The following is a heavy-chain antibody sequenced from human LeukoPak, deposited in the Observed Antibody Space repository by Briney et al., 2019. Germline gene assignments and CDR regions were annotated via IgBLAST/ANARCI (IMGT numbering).Heavy chain of an antibody. V-gene: IGHV3-74*01. D-gene: IGHD6-13*01. CDR1: GFTFSSYW. J-gene: IGHJ6*04. CDR2: INSDESST. Sequence: GGSLRLSCAASGFTFSSYWMHWVRQAPGKGLVWVSRINSDESSTSYADSVKGRFTISRDNAKNTVYLQMNSLRAEDTAVYYCARDPQESSSWCIRYGMDVWGKGTTVTVSS. CDR3: ARDPQESSSWCIRYGMDV.